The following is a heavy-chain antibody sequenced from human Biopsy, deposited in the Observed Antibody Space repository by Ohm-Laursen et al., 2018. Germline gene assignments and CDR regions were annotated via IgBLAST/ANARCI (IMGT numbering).Heavy chain of an antibody. J-gene: IGHJ4*02. CDR3: AGDINNWNVNY. CDR1: GYTLTDSS. CDR2: FAPENGKT. V-gene: IGHV1-24*01. D-gene: IGHD1-20*01. Sequence: ASVKVSCKVSGYTLTDSSMHWVRQAPGKGLEWMGGFAPENGKTIYAQKFQGRVTMTEDTSTDTAYMELSNLRSEDTAVYYCAGDINNWNVNYWGQGTLVIVSS.